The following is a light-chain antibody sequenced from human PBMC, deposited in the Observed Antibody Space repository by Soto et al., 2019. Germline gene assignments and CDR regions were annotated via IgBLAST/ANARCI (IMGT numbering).Light chain of an antibody. Sequence: QAVVTQEASLSVSPGTTVTLTCGLSSGSVSANYYPSWYQQTPGQAPPTLIYNTNTRSSGVPDRFSGSILGNKAALTITGAQADDESDYYCVLYMGSGIWVFGGGTKLTVL. J-gene: IGLJ3*02. V-gene: IGLV8-61*01. CDR1: SGSVSANYY. CDR2: NTN. CDR3: VLYMGSGIWV.